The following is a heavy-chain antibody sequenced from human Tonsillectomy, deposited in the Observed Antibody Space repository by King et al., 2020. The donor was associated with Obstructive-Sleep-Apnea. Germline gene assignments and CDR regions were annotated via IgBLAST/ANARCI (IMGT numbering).Heavy chain of an antibody. V-gene: IGHV5-51*01. J-gene: IGHJ4*02. CDR2: IHPGDSNI. D-gene: IGHD3-16*02. CDR3: ARPGVSFSLTWYYFDY. Sequence: VQLVESGVEVKKPGESLKISCKGSGYTFTSYWIGWVRQVPGKGLEWMGIIHPGDSNIRYSPSFQGQATISADKSINTAYLQWSSLKASDTAMYYCARPGVSFSLTWYYFDYWGQGTLVTVSS. CDR1: GYTFTSYW.